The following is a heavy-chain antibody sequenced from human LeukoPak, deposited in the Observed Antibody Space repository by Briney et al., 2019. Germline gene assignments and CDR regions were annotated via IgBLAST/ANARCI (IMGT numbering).Heavy chain of an antibody. D-gene: IGHD3-9*01. V-gene: IGHV1-18*01. J-gene: IGHJ4*02. CDR2: ISAYNGNT. CDR1: GYTFTSYG. CDR3: ARDRGLRYFDWLLFPLDY. Sequence: ASVKVSCKASGYTFTSYGISWVRQAPGQGLEWMGWISAYNGNTNYAQKLQGRVTMTTDTSTSTAYMELRSLRSDDTAVYYCARDRGLRYFDWLLFPLDYWGQGTLVTVSS.